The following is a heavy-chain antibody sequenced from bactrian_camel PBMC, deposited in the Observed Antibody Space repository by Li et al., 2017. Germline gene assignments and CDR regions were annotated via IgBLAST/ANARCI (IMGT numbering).Heavy chain of an antibody. Sequence: HVQLVESGGGSVQTGGSLRLSCAASLNPTSNYCLGWIRQAPGKEREMVSIISKDGTTTYADSVKGRFTISQDNSKVTLYLNMTSLKSDDTALYYCAADLGAPYGLAPYGFGYWGQGTQVTVS. CDR2: ISKDGTT. CDR1: LNPTSNYC. CDR3: AADLGAPYGLAPYGFGY. J-gene: IGHJ6*01. D-gene: IGHD3*01. V-gene: IGHV3S53*01.